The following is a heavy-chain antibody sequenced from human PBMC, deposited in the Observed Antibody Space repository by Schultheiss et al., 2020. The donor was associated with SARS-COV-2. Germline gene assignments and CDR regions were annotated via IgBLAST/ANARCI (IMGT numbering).Heavy chain of an antibody. J-gene: IGHJ4*02. V-gene: IGHV4-38-2*01. CDR1: GYSISSGYY. CDR3: ARGGDGYNSDRYFDY. Sequence: SETLSLTCAVSGYSISSGYYWGWIRQPPGKGLEWIGSIYYSGSTYYNPSLKSRVTISVDTSKNQFSLKLSSVTAADTAVYYCARGGDGYNSDRYFDYWGQGTLVTVSS. CDR2: IYYSGST. D-gene: IGHD5-24*01.